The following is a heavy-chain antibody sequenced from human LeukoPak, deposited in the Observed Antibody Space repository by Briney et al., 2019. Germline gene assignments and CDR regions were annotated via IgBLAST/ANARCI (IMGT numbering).Heavy chain of an antibody. CDR2: INHSGST. V-gene: IGHV4-34*01. CDR3: ARDPYSSSWYFGCFDY. D-gene: IGHD6-13*01. J-gene: IGHJ4*02. CDR1: GGSFSGYY. Sequence: SEALSLTCAVYGGSFSGYYWSLIRQPPGKGLEWIGEINHSGSTNYNPSLKSRVTISVDTSKNQFSLKLSSVTAADTAVYYCARDPYSSSWYFGCFDYWGQGTLVTVSS.